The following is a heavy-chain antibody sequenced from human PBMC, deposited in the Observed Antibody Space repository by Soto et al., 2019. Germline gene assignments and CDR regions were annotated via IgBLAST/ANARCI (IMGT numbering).Heavy chain of an antibody. J-gene: IGHJ4*02. Sequence: EVQVVESGGDLVKPGGSLRLSCPSSGFTFSTYTMNWVRQAPGKGLEWVSSINGRGNYIYYAESVKGRFTISRDNAKNSLYLQMDRLRAEDTALYYCVREDGKVGTNSAFDYWGLGALVTVSS. CDR1: GFTFSTYT. D-gene: IGHD1-26*01. CDR3: VREDGKVGTNSAFDY. CDR2: INGRGNYI. V-gene: IGHV3-21*01.